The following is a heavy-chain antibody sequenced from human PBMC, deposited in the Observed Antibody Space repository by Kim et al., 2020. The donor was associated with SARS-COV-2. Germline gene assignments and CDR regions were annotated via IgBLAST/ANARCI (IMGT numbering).Heavy chain of an antibody. Sequence: SGPTLVNPTQTLTLTCTGSVVALSTRVVGVGWIRHPPRKALEWMALMYWYEYKRDSTALRNRLTITKDASKTQVVLSVTNMDTVDTATYFCVHRPSQHHYGWYPNWFDPWGQGTLVTVSS. CDR2: MYWYEYK. CDR1: VVALSTRVVG. CDR3: VHRPSQHHYGWYPNWFDP. J-gene: IGHJ5*02. V-gene: IGHV2-5*01. D-gene: IGHD6-19*01.